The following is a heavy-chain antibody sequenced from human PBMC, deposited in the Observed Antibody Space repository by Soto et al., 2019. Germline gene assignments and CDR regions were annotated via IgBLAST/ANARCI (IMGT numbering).Heavy chain of an antibody. V-gene: IGHV3-23*01. D-gene: IGHD2-2*01. CDR1: GFTFSTFG. CDR3: AKGMPLTLFDL. CDR2: ISASGGAT. Sequence: EVQLLESGGGLVQPGGSLRLSCAASGFTFSTFGMSWVRQAPGRGLEWVSTISASGGATYYADSVRGRFTVSRDNSKSTLYLQMNSLRAEDTAVYYCAKGMPLTLFDLWGRGTLVTVSS. J-gene: IGHJ5*02.